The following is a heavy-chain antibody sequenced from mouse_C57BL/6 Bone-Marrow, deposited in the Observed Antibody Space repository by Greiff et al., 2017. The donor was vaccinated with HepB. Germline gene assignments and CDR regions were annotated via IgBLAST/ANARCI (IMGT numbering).Heavy chain of an antibody. CDR3: ARAYHSNPEAMDY. Sequence: EVKLVESEGGLVQPGSSMKLSCTASGFTFSDYYMAWVRQVPEKGLECVANINYDGSSTYYLDSLKSRFIISRDNAKNILYLQMSSLKSEDTATYYCARAYHSNPEAMDYWGQGTSVTVSS. CDR1: GFTFSDYY. CDR2: INYDGSST. D-gene: IGHD2-5*01. J-gene: IGHJ4*01. V-gene: IGHV5-16*01.